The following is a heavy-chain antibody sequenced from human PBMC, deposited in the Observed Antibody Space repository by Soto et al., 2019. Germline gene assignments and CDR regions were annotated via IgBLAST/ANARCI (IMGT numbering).Heavy chain of an antibody. J-gene: IGHJ4*02. CDR1: GFTYSIYA. CDR3: AKEVLGAPGY. CDR2: ISGSGGST. V-gene: IGHV3-23*01. Sequence: TWGSLVLSCATSGFTYSIYAMSWVRQAPGKGLESVSAISGSGGSTYYADSVKGRFTISIDNSKKTLYLQMNSLRAEDTAVYYCAKEVLGAPGYWGQVTMVTVSS. D-gene: IGHD1-26*01.